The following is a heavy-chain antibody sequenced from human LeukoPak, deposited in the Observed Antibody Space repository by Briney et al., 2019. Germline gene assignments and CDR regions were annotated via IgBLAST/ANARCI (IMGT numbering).Heavy chain of an antibody. CDR2: LSGRGGNS. Sequence: GGSLRLSCAASGFTFSIYVMSWVRQAPGKGLEWVSTLSGRGGNSYYADSVKGRFTISRDNSKNTLYLQMNSLRAEDTAVYYCARSGGVKVGATTGKGLGAFDIWGQGTMVTVSS. V-gene: IGHV3-23*01. CDR3: ARSGGVKVGATTGKGLGAFDI. CDR1: GFTFSIYV. D-gene: IGHD1-26*01. J-gene: IGHJ3*02.